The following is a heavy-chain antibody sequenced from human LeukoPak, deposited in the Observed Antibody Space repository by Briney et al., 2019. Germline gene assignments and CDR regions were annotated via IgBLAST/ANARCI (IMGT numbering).Heavy chain of an antibody. CDR2: ISWNSGSI. Sequence: GGSLRLSCAASGFTFDDYAMHWVRQAPGKGLEWVSGISWNSGSIGYADSVKGRFTISRDNAKNSLYLQMNSLRAEDTALYYCAKDSSSGSRYXYFDLWGRGTLVTVSS. J-gene: IGHJ2*01. D-gene: IGHD6-19*01. CDR1: GFTFDDYA. CDR3: AKDSSSGSRYXYFDL. V-gene: IGHV3-9*01.